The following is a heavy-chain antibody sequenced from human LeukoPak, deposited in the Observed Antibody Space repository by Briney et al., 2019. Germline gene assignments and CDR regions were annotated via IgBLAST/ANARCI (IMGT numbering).Heavy chain of an antibody. CDR1: GYIFTSYG. D-gene: IGHD6-6*01. J-gene: IGHJ4*02. CDR2: ISVYNGNT. CDR3: ARESQQFVPGFCEY. V-gene: IGHV1-18*01. Sequence: ASVKVSCKASGYIFTSYGISWVRQAPGQGLEWMGWISVYNGNTNYAQKFQGRVTMTTDTSTSTVYMELRSLRSDDTAVYYCARESQQFVPGFCEYWDQGTLVTVSS.